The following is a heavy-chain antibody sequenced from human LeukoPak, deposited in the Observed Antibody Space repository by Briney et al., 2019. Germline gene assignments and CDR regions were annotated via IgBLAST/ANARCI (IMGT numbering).Heavy chain of an antibody. Sequence: ASVKVSCTASGGTFSNYAISWVRQAPGQGLEWMGGLIPLYGATNYTQRFQGRITITTDESTTTAYMELSSLRSEDTAVYFCAVGDPFNYYMDLWGKGTTVTVFS. CDR2: LIPLYGAT. J-gene: IGHJ6*03. D-gene: IGHD4-17*01. CDR3: AVGDPFNYYMDL. CDR1: GGTFSNYA. V-gene: IGHV1-69*05.